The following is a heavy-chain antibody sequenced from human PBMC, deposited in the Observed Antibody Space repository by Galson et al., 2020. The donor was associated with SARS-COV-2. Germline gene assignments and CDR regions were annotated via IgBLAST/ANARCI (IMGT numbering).Heavy chain of an antibody. CDR3: ARGRIAAAGFDYYYYGMDV. Sequence: SETLSLTCTVSGDSISSSSYYWGWIRQPPGKGLEWIGSIYYSGRTNYNSSLKSRVTISLDTSKNQFSLKLSSVTAADTAVYYCARGRIAAAGFDYYYYGMDVWGQGTTVTVSS. D-gene: IGHD6-13*01. CDR1: GDSISSSSYY. V-gene: IGHV4-39*07. CDR2: IYYSGRT. J-gene: IGHJ6*02.